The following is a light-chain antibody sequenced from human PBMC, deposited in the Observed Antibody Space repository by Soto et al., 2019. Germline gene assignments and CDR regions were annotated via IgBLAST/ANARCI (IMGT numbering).Light chain of an antibody. J-gene: IGLJ1*01. Sequence: QSALTQPASVSGSPGQSITISCTGTSSDVGGYNFVSWYEHHPGNTPKLMIYDVSNRPSRVSNIVSGSNSGNTASLSISGLHADDESEYYCSSYTSRSTYVFGTGTEFTVL. CDR2: DVS. V-gene: IGLV2-14*03. CDR3: SSYTSRSTYV. CDR1: SSDVGGYNF.